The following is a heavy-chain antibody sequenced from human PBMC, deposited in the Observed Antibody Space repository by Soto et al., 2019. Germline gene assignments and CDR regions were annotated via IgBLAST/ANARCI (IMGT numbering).Heavy chain of an antibody. CDR1: GFSLSTTGVG. CDR3: AHASRFCTTSTCFFSPADY. D-gene: IGHD2-2*01. Sequence: SGPTLVKPTQALTLTCTFSGFSLSTTGVGVGWIRQPPGKALEWLALIYWDDDKRYSPSLRSRVTITKDTSKNQVVLNGPDMDPVDTATYYCAHASRFCTTSTCFFSPADYWGQGTLVTVSS. V-gene: IGHV2-5*02. CDR2: IYWDDDK. J-gene: IGHJ4*02.